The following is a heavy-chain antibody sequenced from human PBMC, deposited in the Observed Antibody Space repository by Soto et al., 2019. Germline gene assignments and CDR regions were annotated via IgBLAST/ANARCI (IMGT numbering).Heavy chain of an antibody. D-gene: IGHD6-19*01. CDR3: ARQLDSSAYYGMDV. CDR2: IYYSGST. J-gene: IGHJ6*02. Sequence: PSETLSLTCTVPGGSISSSSYYWGWIRQPPGKGLEWIGSIYYSGSTYYNPSLKSRVTISVDTSKNQFSLKASDTAMYYCARQLDSSAYYGMDVWGQGTTVTVSS. CDR1: GGSISSSSYY. V-gene: IGHV4-39*01.